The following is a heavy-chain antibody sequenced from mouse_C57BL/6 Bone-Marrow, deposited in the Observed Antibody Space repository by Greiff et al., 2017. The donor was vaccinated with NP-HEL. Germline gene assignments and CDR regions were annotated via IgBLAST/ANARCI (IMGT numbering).Heavy chain of an antibody. J-gene: IGHJ2*01. CDR2: ISYDGSN. CDR1: GYSITSGYY. V-gene: IGHV3-6*01. Sequence: EVQLQESGPGLVKPSQSLSLTCSVTGYSITSGYYWNWIRQFPGNKLEWMGYISYDGSNNYNPSLKNRISITRDTSKNQFFLKLNSVTTEDTATYYCARGGVVDYWGQGTTLTVSS. D-gene: IGHD1-1*01. CDR3: ARGGVVDY.